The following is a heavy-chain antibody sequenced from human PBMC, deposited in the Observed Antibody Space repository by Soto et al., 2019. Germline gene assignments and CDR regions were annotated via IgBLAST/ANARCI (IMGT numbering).Heavy chain of an antibody. CDR2: ISYDGSNK. Sequence: QVQLVESGGGVVQPGRSLRLSCAASGFTFSSYGMHWVRQVPGKGLEWVAVISYDGSNKYYADSVKGRFTISRDNSKNTLYLQMNSLRAEDTAVYYCAKMSKTAAGQLGWGQGTLVTVSS. J-gene: IGHJ4*02. CDR3: AKMSKTAAGQLG. D-gene: IGHD6-13*01. CDR1: GFTFSSYG. V-gene: IGHV3-30*18.